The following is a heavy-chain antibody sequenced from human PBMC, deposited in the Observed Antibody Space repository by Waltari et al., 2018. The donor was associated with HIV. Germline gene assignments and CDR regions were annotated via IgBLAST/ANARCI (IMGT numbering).Heavy chain of an antibody. V-gene: IGHV3-74*01. CDR2: IKTDGSTT. Sequence: EVQLVESGGGSVQPGGSLRLSCAASGFTFSAYWIHWVRQAPGKGLVWVARIKTDGSTTTYADCVEGRFTISRDNAKNTLYLQMSSLRAEDTAVYYCARDKTDNSVYYFSYYYFYGLDVWGQGTTVTVSS. J-gene: IGHJ6*02. CDR3: ARDKTDNSVYYFSYYYFYGLDV. D-gene: IGHD3-22*01. CDR1: GFTFSAYW.